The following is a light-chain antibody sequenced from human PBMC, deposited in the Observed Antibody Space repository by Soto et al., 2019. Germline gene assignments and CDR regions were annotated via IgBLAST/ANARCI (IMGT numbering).Light chain of an antibody. J-gene: IGKJ5*01. V-gene: IGKV3-15*01. Sequence: EIVMTQSPATLSVSPGERATLSYRASQSVSSNLAWYQQKPGQAPRLLIYGASTRATGIPARFSGSGSGTEFPLTISSLQSEDFAVYYCQQYNNWPLTFGQGTRLEIK. CDR3: QQYNNWPLT. CDR2: GAS. CDR1: QSVSSN.